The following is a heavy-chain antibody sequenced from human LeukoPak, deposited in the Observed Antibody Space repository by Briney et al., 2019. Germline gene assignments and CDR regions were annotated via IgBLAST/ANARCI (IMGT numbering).Heavy chain of an antibody. CDR3: ASSHYYYGMDV. V-gene: IGHV3-66*01. J-gene: IGHJ6*02. CDR2: IYSGGST. CDR1: GFTVSTNY. Sequence: PGGSLRLSCAASGFTVSTNYMSWVRQAPGKGLEWVSVIYSGGSTYYADSVKGRFTISRDNSKNTLYFQMNSLRADDTALYYCASSHYYYGMDVWGQGTTVIVSS.